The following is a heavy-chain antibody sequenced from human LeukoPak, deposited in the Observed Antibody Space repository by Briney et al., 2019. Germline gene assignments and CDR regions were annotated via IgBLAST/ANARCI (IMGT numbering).Heavy chain of an antibody. CDR3: ARVNPYYYGWGSYYWFDL. CDR1: GYTFTSYG. Sequence: GASVKVSCKAPGYTFTSYGISWVREAPGQGLEWMGWIRAYNGNTNYAQKLQGRVTMTTDTSTSTAYMELRSLRSDETAVYYCARVNPYYYGWGSYYWFDLWGQGTLVTVSS. J-gene: IGHJ5*02. V-gene: IGHV1-18*01. D-gene: IGHD3-10*01. CDR2: IRAYNGNT.